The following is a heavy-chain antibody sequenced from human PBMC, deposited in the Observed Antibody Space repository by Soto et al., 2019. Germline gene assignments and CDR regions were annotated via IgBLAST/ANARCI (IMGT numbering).Heavy chain of an antibody. CDR2: IYYSGST. J-gene: IGHJ4*02. CDR1: GGSISSYY. CDR3: ARDTSSGWPDY. D-gene: IGHD6-19*01. Sequence: SETLFLTCTVSGGSISSYYWSWIRQPPGKGLEWIGYIYYSGSTNYNPSLKSRVTISVDTSKNQFSLKLSSVTAADTAVYYCARDTSSGWPDYWGQGTLVTVSS. V-gene: IGHV4-59*01.